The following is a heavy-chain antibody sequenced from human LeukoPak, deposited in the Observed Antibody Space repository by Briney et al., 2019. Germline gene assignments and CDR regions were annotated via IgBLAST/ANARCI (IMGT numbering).Heavy chain of an antibody. V-gene: IGHV1-2*04. CDR1: GYTFTGYY. Sequence: ASVKVSCKASGYTFTGYYMHWVRQAPGQGLEWKGWINPNSGGTNYAQKFQGWVTMTRDTSISTAYMELSRLRSDDTAVYYCARGESQKGRYFDWLSRFGPWGQGTLVTVSS. J-gene: IGHJ5*02. CDR3: ARGESQKGRYFDWLSRFGP. CDR2: INPNSGGT. D-gene: IGHD3-9*01.